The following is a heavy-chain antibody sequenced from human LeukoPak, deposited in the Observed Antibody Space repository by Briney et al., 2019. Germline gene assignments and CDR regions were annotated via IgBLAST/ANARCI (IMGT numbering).Heavy chain of an antibody. J-gene: IGHJ3*02. Sequence: PSETLSLTCTVSGGSISSGDYYWSWIRQPPGKGLEWIGYIYYSGSTYYNPSLKSRVTISVDRSKNQFSLKLSSVTAADTAVYYCARVFFRSNSDYGDYVGAFDIWGQGTMVTVSS. CDR1: GGSISSGDYY. CDR3: ARVFFRSNSDYGDYVGAFDI. CDR2: IYYSGST. V-gene: IGHV4-30-4*08. D-gene: IGHD4-17*01.